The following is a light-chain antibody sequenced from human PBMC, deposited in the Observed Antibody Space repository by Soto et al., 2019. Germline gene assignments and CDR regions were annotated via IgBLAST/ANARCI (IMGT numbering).Light chain of an antibody. CDR2: KAS. V-gene: IGKV1-5*03. Sequence: DIQMTQSPSTLSASVGDRVTITCRASQSISSWLAWYQQNPGKAPKLLIYKASSLERGVPSRFSGSGSGTEFTLTISSLQPDDLATDYCQQYNSYSWTFGQGTKVEIE. CDR3: QQYNSYSWT. CDR1: QSISSW. J-gene: IGKJ1*01.